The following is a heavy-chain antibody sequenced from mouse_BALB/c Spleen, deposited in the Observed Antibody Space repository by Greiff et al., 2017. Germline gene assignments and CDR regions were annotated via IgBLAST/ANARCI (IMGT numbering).Heavy chain of an antibody. CDR3: ARSLLRLPFAY. D-gene: IGHD1-2*01. V-gene: IGHV5-15*02. CDR2: ISNLAYSI. J-gene: IGHJ3*01. CDR1: GFTFSDYG. Sequence: DVKVEESGGGLVQPGGSRKLSCAASGFTFSDYGMAWVRQAPGKGPAWVAFISNLAYSIYYADTVTGRFTISRENAKNTLYLEMSSLRSEDTAMYYCARSLLRLPFAYWGQGTLVTVSA.